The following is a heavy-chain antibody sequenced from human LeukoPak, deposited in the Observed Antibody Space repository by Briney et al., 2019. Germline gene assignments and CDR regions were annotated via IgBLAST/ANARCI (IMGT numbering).Heavy chain of an antibody. J-gene: IGHJ4*02. CDR3: ARLGWYNSVSDY. Sequence: PSETLSLTCGVYGGSSSGYYWSWIRQPPGKGLEWIGEIDHSGSTNYNPSLKSRVTISVDTSKNQFSLKLSSVTAADTAVYYCARLGWYNSVSDYWGQGTLVTVSS. D-gene: IGHD6-19*01. CDR1: GGSSSGYY. CDR2: IDHSGST. V-gene: IGHV4-34*01.